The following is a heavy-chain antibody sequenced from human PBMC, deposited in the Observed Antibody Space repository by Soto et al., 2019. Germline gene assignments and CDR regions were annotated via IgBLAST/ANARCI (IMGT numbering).Heavy chain of an antibody. J-gene: IGHJ5*02. Sequence: QVQLVQSGAEVKKPGSSVKVSCKASGGTFSSYAISWVRQAPGQGLEWMGGIIPIFGTANYAQKFQGRVTITADESTSTASMELRSLRSEDTAVYYWARWPGDYRTGNWFDPWGQGTLVTVSS. D-gene: IGHD4-17*01. CDR1: GGTFSSYA. CDR3: ARWPGDYRTGNWFDP. CDR2: IIPIFGTA. V-gene: IGHV1-69*12.